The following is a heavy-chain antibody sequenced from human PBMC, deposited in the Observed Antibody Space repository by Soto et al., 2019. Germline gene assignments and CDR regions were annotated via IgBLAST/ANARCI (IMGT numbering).Heavy chain of an antibody. V-gene: IGHV4-59*01. CDR2: IYYSGST. J-gene: IGHJ4*02. D-gene: IGHD2-15*01. CDR1: GGSISSYY. Sequence: QVQLQESGPGLVKPSETLSLTCTVSGGSISSYYWSWIRQPPGKGLEWIGYIYYSGSTNYNPSLKSRVTIPVETSKNQFSLKLSSVTAADTAVYYCAGTRGYCSGGSCPTVVDYWGQGTLVTVSS. CDR3: AGTRGYCSGGSCPTVVDY.